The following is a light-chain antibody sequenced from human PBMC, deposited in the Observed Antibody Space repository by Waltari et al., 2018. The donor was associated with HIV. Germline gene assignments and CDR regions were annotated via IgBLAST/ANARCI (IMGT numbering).Light chain of an antibody. CDR1: TRAVPSGNY. V-gene: IGLV7-43*01. CDR2: STN. J-gene: IGLJ1*01. CDR3: LLYYGGQGYV. Sequence: QTVVTQEPSLTVSPGGTATLTCASSTRAVPSGNYPNWFQQKPGHAPRALIYSTNKKHSWTPARFSGSLLGGKAALTLSGVQPEDEAEYYCLLYYGGQGYVFGTGTKVTVL.